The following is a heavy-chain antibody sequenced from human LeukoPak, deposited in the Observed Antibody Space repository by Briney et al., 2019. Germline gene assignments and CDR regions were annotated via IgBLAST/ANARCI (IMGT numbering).Heavy chain of an antibody. CDR2: ISGDGSRT. V-gene: IGHV3-23*01. D-gene: IGHD1-14*01. CDR1: GFTFSNYA. J-gene: IGHJ4*02. CDR3: ASRPRADIGHLDF. Sequence: GGSLRLSCAASGFTFSNYAISWVRQAPGKGLEWVSSISGDGSRTYYTDSVKGRFTISRYNSKNTLYLQTNSLRADETAVYYCASRPRADIGHLDFCGQGTLVTVSS.